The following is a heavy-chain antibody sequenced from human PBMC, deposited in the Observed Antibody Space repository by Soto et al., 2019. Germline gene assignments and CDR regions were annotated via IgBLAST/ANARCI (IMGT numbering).Heavy chain of an antibody. CDR2: IIPIFGTA. Sequence: QVQLVQSGAEVKKPGSSVKVSCKASGGTFSSYAISWVRQAPGQGLEWMGGIIPIFGTANYAQKFQGRVTITADESTTTAYMELSSLRSEDTAVYYCASTVDIAVAGTNWFDPWGQGTLVTVSS. D-gene: IGHD6-19*01. CDR1: GGTFSSYA. CDR3: ASTVDIAVAGTNWFDP. V-gene: IGHV1-69*12. J-gene: IGHJ5*02.